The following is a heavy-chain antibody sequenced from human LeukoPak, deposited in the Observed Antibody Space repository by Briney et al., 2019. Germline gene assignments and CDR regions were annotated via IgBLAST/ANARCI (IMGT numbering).Heavy chain of an antibody. CDR1: GYSFTSYW. V-gene: IGHV5-51*01. CDR2: IYPGDSDT. J-gene: IGHJ5*02. Sequence: GESLKISCKGSGYSFTSYWIGWVRQMPGKGLEWMGIIYPGDSDTRYSPSFQGQVTISADKSISTAYLQWSSLKASDTAMYYCARVATMVRGVAIGRDNWFDPWGQGTLVTVSS. CDR3: ARVATMVRGVAIGRDNWFDP. D-gene: IGHD3-10*01.